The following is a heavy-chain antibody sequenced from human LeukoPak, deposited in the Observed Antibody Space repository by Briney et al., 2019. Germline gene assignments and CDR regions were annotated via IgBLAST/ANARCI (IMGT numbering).Heavy chain of an antibody. D-gene: IGHD3-3*01. Sequence: SETLSLTCTVSGGSISSGSYYWRWLRQPAGKGLEWIGRIYTSGSTNYNPSLKSRVTISVDTSKNQFSLKLSSVTAADTAVYYCARETNLITILDYWGQGTLVTVSS. CDR3: ARETNLITILDY. CDR1: GGSISSGSYY. V-gene: IGHV4-61*02. J-gene: IGHJ4*02. CDR2: IYTSGST.